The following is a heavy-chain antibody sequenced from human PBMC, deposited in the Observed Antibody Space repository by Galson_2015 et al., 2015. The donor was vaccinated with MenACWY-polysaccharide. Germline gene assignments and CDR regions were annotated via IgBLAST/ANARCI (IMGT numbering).Heavy chain of an antibody. J-gene: IGHJ5*02. CDR2: IIPVFGTS. D-gene: IGHD3-10*01. CDR3: ASGAGRLAFDI. V-gene: IGHV1-69*06. CDR1: GGSFSSFG. Sequence: SVKVSCKASGGSFSSFGVSWVRQAPGQGLEWMGGIIPVFGTSTYAQKFQGRVTISADKSTTTTFMEVTSLTSEDTAVYYCASGAGRLAFDIWGQGTVVTVSS.